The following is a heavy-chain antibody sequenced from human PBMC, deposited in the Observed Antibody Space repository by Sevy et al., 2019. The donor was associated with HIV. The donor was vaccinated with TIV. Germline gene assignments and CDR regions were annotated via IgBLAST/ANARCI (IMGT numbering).Heavy chain of an antibody. Sequence: GGSLRLSCAASGFIFSSYWMSWVRQAPGKGLEWVANINQDGSEKQYVDSVKGRFSISRDNAKNSLYLQMNSLRAEDTAVYYCARGGCSSTRCYQVGDWFDPWGQRTLVTVSS. D-gene: IGHD2-2*01. CDR3: ARGGCSSTRCYQVGDWFDP. J-gene: IGHJ5*02. V-gene: IGHV3-7*01. CDR2: INQDGSEK. CDR1: GFIFSSYW.